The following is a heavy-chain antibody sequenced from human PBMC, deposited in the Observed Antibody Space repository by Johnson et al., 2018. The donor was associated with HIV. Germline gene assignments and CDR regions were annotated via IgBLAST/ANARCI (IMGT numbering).Heavy chain of an antibody. Sequence: VQLVESGGGLVQPGGSLRLSCAASGFIFSNYAMHWVRQAPGKGLEWVAHISSSGTTKYYADSVKGRFTISRDNTKKSLYLEMNSLRVDDTAVYYCARGPHEVVVVAATSAFDIWGQGTMVTVSS. CDR3: ARGPHEVVVVAATSAFDI. CDR2: ISSSGTTK. V-gene: IGHV3-48*04. D-gene: IGHD2-15*01. J-gene: IGHJ3*02. CDR1: GFIFSNYA.